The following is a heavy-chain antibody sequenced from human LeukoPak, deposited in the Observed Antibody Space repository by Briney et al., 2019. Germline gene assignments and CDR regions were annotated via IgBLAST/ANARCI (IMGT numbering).Heavy chain of an antibody. V-gene: IGHV3-15*01. D-gene: IGHD2-21*01. J-gene: IGHJ3*02. Sequence: PGGSLRLSCAASGFTFKNAWMSWVRQAPGKGLEWVGHIKSRNDGGTTDYAAPVKARFTISRDDSKNTLYLQMNSLKTEDTAVYYCTPMWAFDIWGQGTMVTVS. CDR1: GFTFKNAW. CDR2: IKSRNDGGTT. CDR3: TPMWAFDI.